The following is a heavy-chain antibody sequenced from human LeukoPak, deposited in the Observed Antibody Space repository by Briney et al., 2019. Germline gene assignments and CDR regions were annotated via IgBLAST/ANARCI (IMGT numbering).Heavy chain of an antibody. CDR1: GGSISTYS. CDR3: ARVRLVGYDILTGYYSFDY. D-gene: IGHD3-9*01. V-gene: IGHV4-59*01. J-gene: IGHJ4*02. CDR2: IYYSGNT. Sequence: PSETLSLTCTVSGGSISTYSWSWIRQPPRKGLEWIGYIYYSGNTNYNPSLKSRVTISVDTSKNQFSLKLSSVTAADTAVYYCARVRLVGYDILTGYYSFDYWGQGTLVTVSS.